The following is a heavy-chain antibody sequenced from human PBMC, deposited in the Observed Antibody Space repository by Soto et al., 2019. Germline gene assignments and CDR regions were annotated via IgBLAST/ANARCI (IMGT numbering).Heavy chain of an antibody. V-gene: IGHV3-7*05. D-gene: IGHD6-13*01. CDR1: GFTLSAYW. CDR2: INRDGSKK. J-gene: IGHJ3*02. Sequence: EVQLEESGGDLVQPGGSLRLSCAASGFTLSAYWMTWVRQAPGKGLEWVANINRDGSKKSYLDSVSGRFTISRDNVGNSLYLQMDSLRADDTALYYCARDVSTGSSSLYLDAFDIWGQGTMVTVSS. CDR3: ARDVSTGSSSLYLDAFDI.